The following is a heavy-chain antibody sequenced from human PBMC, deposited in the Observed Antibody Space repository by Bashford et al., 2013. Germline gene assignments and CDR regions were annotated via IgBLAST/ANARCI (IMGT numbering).Heavy chain of an antibody. J-gene: IGHJ4*02. D-gene: IGHD3-16*01. CDR2: VS. CDR3: ATVEPAISPQKSRPRLDDV. CDR1: GGSFSGYY. V-gene: IGHV4-34*01. Sequence: SETLSLRCAVYGGSFSGYYWSCIRQPPGKGLEWIGEVSHYNPSLKSRVTISVDTSKNHFSLKLSSVTAADTAVYYCATVEPAISPQKSRPRLDDVGGQGTRGHRLL.